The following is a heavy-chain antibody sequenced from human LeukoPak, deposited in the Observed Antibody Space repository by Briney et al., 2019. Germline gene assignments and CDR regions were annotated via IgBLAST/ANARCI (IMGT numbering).Heavy chain of an antibody. CDR2: ISYDGTNK. J-gene: IGHJ4*02. CDR3: ARDRLLITVAGTVDQ. CDR1: GFTFSSYP. Sequence: GMSLRLSCAASGFTFSSYPMHWVRQAPGKGLEWVAVISYDGTNKWYADSVQGRFAISRDNSKNTLYLQMNSLRPVDTAVYYCARDRLLITVAGTVDQWGRGTLVTVSS. D-gene: IGHD6-19*01. V-gene: IGHV3-30*09.